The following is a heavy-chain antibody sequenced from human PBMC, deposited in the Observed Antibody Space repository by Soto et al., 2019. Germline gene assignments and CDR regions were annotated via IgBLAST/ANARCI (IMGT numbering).Heavy chain of an antibody. J-gene: IGHJ4*02. CDR3: AKAYFVWSSEQPYYFDY. CDR1: GFTFSNYA. V-gene: IGHV3-23*01. Sequence: EVQLLDSGGGLVQPGGSLRLSCVASGFTFSNYAMTWVRQGPGKGLEWVSGIRGSGGRSYYADSVKGRFTISRDNSKSTLYLQMNSLRAEDTAVYYCAKAYFVWSSEQPYYFDYWGQGTLVTVSS. D-gene: IGHD3-16*01. CDR2: IRGSGGRS.